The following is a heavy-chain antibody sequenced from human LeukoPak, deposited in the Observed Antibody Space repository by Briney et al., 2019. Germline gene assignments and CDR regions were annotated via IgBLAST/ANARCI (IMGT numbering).Heavy chain of an antibody. CDR3: AKDKEKHNYYYYYMDV. J-gene: IGHJ6*03. CDR1: GFTLSSYA. Sequence: GGSLRLSCAASGFTLSSYAMSWVRQAPGKGLEWVSAISDSGNTYHADSVKGRFTISRDNSKNSLYLQMNSLRAEDTALYYCAKDKEKHNYYYYYMDVWGKGTTVTVSS. D-gene: IGHD5-24*01. CDR2: ISDSGNT. V-gene: IGHV3-43D*04.